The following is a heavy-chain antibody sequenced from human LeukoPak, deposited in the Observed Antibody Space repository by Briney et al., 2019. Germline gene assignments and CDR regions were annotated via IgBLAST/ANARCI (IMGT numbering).Heavy chain of an antibody. V-gene: IGHV1-69*02. CDR3: ASTDSMIVGDAFDI. J-gene: IGHJ3*02. CDR2: IIPILGIA. CDR1: GYTFTSYY. Sequence: SVKVSCKASGYTFTSYYMHWVRQAPGQGLEWMGRIIPILGIANYAQKFQGRVTITADKSTSTAYMELSSLRSEDTAVYYCASTDSMIVGDAFDIWGQGTMVTVSS. D-gene: IGHD3-22*01.